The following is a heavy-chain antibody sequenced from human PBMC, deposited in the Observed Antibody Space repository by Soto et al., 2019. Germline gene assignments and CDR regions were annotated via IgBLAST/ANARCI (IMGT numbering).Heavy chain of an antibody. CDR2: IKQDGSEK. Sequence: EVQLLESGGGLVQPGGSLRLSCAASGFTFSSYWMSWVRQAPGKGLEWVANIKQDGSEKYYVDSVKGRFTISRDNAKNSLYLQMNSLRAEDTAVYYCARDREFWSGYYSGVHWFDPWGQGTLVTVSS. CDR3: ARDREFWSGYYSGVHWFDP. V-gene: IGHV3-7*03. D-gene: IGHD3-3*01. CDR1: GFTFSSYW. J-gene: IGHJ5*02.